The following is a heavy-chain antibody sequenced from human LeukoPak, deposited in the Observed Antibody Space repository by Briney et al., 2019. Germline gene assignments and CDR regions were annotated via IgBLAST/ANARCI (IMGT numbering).Heavy chain of an antibody. CDR1: GGSFSGYY. V-gene: IGHV4-34*01. CDR3: ARVLKWFGELYNWFDP. Sequence: PSETLSLTCAVYGGSFSGYYWSWIRQPPGKGLEWIGEINHSGSTNYNPSLKSRVTISVDTSKNQFSLKLTSVTAADTAVYYCARVLKWFGELYNWFDPWGQGTLVTVSS. CDR2: INHSGST. D-gene: IGHD3-10*01. J-gene: IGHJ5*02.